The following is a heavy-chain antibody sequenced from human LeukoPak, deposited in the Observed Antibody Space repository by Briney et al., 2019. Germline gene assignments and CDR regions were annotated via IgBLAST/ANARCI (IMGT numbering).Heavy chain of an antibody. Sequence: GGSLRLSCAASGFTFSSYWMHWVRQAPGKGLVWVSRINTDGSSTTYADSVEGRFTISRDNAKNTLYLQMNSLRAEDTAVYYCARVLGGYSFDYWGQGTLVTVSS. CDR1: GFTFSSYW. CDR3: ARVLGGYSFDY. J-gene: IGHJ4*02. V-gene: IGHV3-74*01. CDR2: INTDGSST. D-gene: IGHD3-22*01.